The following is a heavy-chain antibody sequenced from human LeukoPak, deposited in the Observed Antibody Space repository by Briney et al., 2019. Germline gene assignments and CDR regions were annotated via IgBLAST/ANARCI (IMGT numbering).Heavy chain of an antibody. CDR3: AKDIAPPWTTVTTFDY. J-gene: IGHJ4*02. CDR2: ISGDVRST. V-gene: IGHV3-43*02. D-gene: IGHD4-17*01. CDR1: GCTFDDHA. Sequence: GWSLRLSCAASGCTFDDHAMHWVRQAPGTGLEWVSLISGDVRSTYYADSVKGRFTISRDNSKNSLYLQMNSLRTGDTALYYCAKDIAPPWTTVTTFDYGGQGTLVTVSS.